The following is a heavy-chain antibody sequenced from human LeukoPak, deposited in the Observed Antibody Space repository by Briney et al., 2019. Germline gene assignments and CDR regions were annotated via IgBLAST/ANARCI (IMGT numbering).Heavy chain of an antibody. J-gene: IGHJ3*02. CDR1: GGSINSYY. V-gene: IGHV4-59*12. Sequence: SETLSLTCTVSGGSINSYYWSWIRQPPGKGLEWIGYIYYSVSTNYNPSLKSRVTISVHTSKNQFSLKLSSVTAADTAIYYCTREYGFMTTVFHAFDIWGQGTMVTVSS. D-gene: IGHD4-17*01. CDR3: TREYGFMTTVFHAFDI. CDR2: IYYSVST.